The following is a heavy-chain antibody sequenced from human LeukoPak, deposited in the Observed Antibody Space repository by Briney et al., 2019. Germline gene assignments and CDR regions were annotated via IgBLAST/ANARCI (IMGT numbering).Heavy chain of an antibody. CDR3: SSSTGRTTNFGY. V-gene: IGHV3-48*04. CDR1: GFAFSTYW. D-gene: IGHD1-7*01. Sequence: GSLXLSCAASGFAFSTYWMHWVRQAPGKGLEWVSYIRLRSNTIYYAESVKGRFTTSRDNTKNSLYLQMNSLRAEDTAVYYCSSSTGRTTNFGYWGQGTLVTVSS. J-gene: IGHJ4*02. CDR2: IRLRSNTI.